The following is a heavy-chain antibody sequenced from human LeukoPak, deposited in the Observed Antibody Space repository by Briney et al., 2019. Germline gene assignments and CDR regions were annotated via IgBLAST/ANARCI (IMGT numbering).Heavy chain of an antibody. V-gene: IGHV3-53*01. CDR1: GFTVSNNY. D-gene: IGHD6-19*01. J-gene: IGHJ4*02. CDR2: IYGGRNNT. Sequence: GGSLRLSCTVSGFTVSNNYMSWVRQAPGKGLEWVSVIYGGRNNTVYAASVKGRFTISRDNSRNTIYLQIDSLRAEDTATYYCAREFRQTYSSGWSLDYWGQGTLVTVSS. CDR3: AREFRQTYSSGWSLDY.